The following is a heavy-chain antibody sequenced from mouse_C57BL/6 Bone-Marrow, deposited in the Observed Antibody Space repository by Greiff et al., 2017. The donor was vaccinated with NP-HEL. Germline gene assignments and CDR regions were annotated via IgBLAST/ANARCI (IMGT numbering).Heavy chain of an antibody. J-gene: IGHJ3*01. V-gene: IGHV1-50*01. D-gene: IGHD1-1*01. CDR1: GYTFTTYW. Sequence: QVQLQQPGAELVKPGASVKLSCKASGYTFTTYWMQWVKQRLGQGLEWIGAIDPSDSYSNSNQKFKGKATLTVDTSSSTAYMQRSSLTAEDSAVYYCARKAYYGRSYEFAYWGQGTLVTVSA. CDR3: ARKAYYGRSYEFAY. CDR2: IDPSDSYS.